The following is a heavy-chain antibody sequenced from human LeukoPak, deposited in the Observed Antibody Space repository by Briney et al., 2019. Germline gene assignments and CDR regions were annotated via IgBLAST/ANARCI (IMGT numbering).Heavy chain of an antibody. D-gene: IGHD1-26*01. CDR1: GGSISSGSYY. CDR3: VRGASGSYGY. J-gene: IGHJ4*02. V-gene: IGHV4-61*02. Sequence: SETLSLTCTVSGGSISSGSYYWSWIRQPAGKGLEWIGRIYTSGSTNYNPSLKSRVTISVDTSKNQFSLKLSSVTAADTAVYYCVRGASGSYGYWGQGTLVTVSS. CDR2: IYTSGST.